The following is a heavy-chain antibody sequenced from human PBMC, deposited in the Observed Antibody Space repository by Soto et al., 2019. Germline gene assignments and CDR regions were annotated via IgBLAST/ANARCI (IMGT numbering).Heavy chain of an antibody. CDR3: ARSGYSYGPNPLLY. CDR1: GASISSGGYY. V-gene: IGHV4-31*03. D-gene: IGHD5-18*01. J-gene: IGHJ4*02. CDR2: IYYSGST. Sequence: SEPLSLTCTVPGASISSGGYYWTWIRQHPGKGLEWIGYIYYSGSTYYNPSLKSRVTISVDTSKNQFSLKLSSVTAADTAVYYCARSGYSYGPNPLLYWGQGTLVTVS.